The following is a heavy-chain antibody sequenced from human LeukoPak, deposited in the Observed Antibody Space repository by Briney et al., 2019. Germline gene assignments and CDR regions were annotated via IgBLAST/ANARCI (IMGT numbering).Heavy chain of an antibody. D-gene: IGHD4-17*01. J-gene: IGHJ4*02. CDR3: TNDYGDYGDYPQTLK. CDR2: IRSKANSYAT. CDR1: GFPFSGSA. V-gene: IGHV3-73*01. Sequence: GSLSLSCAASGFPFSGSAMHWVRQASGKGLEGVGRIRSKANSYATAYAASVKGRFTISRDDSKNTAYLQMNSLKTEDTAVYYCTNDYGDYGDYPQTLKWGQGTLVTVSS.